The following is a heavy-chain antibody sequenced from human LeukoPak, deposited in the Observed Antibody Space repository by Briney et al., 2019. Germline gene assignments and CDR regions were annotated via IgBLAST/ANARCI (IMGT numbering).Heavy chain of an antibody. CDR3: ARAPYYYDSSGYYGDAFDI. CDR2: IYYSGST. J-gene: IGHJ3*02. D-gene: IGHD3-22*01. CDR1: GGSISSHY. V-gene: IGHV4-59*11. Sequence: SETLSLTCTVSGGSISSHYWSWIRQPPGKGLEWIGYIYYSGSTNYNPSLKSRVTISVDTSKNQFSLKLSSVTAADTAVYYCARAPYYYDSSGYYGDAFDIWGQGTMVTVSS.